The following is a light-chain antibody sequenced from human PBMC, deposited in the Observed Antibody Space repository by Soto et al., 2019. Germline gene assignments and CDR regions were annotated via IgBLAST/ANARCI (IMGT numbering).Light chain of an antibody. CDR3: QQYGSSPPYS. CDR1: QSVSSSY. Sequence: EIVLTQSPGTLSLSPGERATLSCRASQSVSSSYLAWYQQKPGQAPRLLIYGASRRATGIPDRFSGSGSGTDFTLTVSRLEPEDFAVYYCQQYGSSPPYSFDQGTNLEIK. J-gene: IGKJ2*03. CDR2: GAS. V-gene: IGKV3-20*01.